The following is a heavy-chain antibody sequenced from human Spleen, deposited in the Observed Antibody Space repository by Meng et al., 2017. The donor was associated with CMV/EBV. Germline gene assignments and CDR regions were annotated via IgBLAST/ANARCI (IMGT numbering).Heavy chain of an antibody. Sequence: SGGSISSSIYYWGWIRQPPGKGLEWIGSIYYSGSTYYNPSLKSRVTISVDTSKNQFSLKLSSVTAADTAVYYCAKHYSSSWYYFDYWGQGTLVTVSS. D-gene: IGHD6-13*01. V-gene: IGHV4-39*01. CDR3: AKHYSSSWYYFDY. CDR1: GGSISSSIYY. J-gene: IGHJ4*02. CDR2: IYYSGST.